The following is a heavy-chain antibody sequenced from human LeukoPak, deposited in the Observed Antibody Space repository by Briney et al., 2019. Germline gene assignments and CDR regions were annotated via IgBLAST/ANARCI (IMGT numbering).Heavy chain of an antibody. J-gene: IGHJ5*02. CDR1: GYTFTSYD. CDR3: ARVRIRGYNWFDP. V-gene: IGHV1-8*03. Sequence: ASVQVPCKASGYTFTSYDINWMRQATGQGLEWMGWMNPNSGNTGYAQKFQGRVSITRNNSISTAYMELSSLRSEDTAVYYCARVRIRGYNWFDPWGQGTLVTVSS. D-gene: IGHD1-14*01. CDR2: MNPNSGNT.